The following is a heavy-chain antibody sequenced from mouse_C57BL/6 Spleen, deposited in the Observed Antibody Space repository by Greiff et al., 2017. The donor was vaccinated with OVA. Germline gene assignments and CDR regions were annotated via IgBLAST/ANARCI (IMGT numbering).Heavy chain of an antibody. V-gene: IGHV14-1*01. Sequence: VHVKQSGAELVRPGASVKLSCTASGFNIKDYYMHWVKQRPEQGLEWIGRIDPEDGDTEYAPKFQGKATMTADTSSNTAYLQLSSLTSEDTAVYYCTTPANWDFDYWGQGTTLTVSS. J-gene: IGHJ2*01. CDR3: TTPANWDFDY. CDR2: IDPEDGDT. CDR1: GFNIKDYY. D-gene: IGHD4-1*01.